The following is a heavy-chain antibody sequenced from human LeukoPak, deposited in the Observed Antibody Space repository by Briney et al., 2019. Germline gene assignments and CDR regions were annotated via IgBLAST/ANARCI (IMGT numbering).Heavy chain of an antibody. CDR2: IYSGGST. CDR3: ARALYSSGWYPFDY. Sequence: GGSLRLSCAASGFTVSSNYMSWVRQAPGKGLEWVSVIYSGGSTHYADSVKGRFTISRDNSKNTLYLQMNSLRAEDTAVYYCARALYSSGWYPFDYWGQGTLVTVSS. V-gene: IGHV3-53*05. CDR1: GFTVSSNY. J-gene: IGHJ4*02. D-gene: IGHD6-19*01.